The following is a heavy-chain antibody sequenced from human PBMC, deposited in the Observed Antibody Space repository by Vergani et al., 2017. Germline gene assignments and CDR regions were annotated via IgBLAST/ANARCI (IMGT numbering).Heavy chain of an antibody. J-gene: IGHJ4*02. CDR1: GGTFSSYA. CDR3: ARAQFGDSSSSWPRQFDY. CDR2: IIPIFGTA. Sequence: QVQLVQSGAEVKKPGSSVKVSCKASGGTFSSYAISWVRQAPGQGLEWMGGIIPIFGTANYAQKFQGRVTITADESTSTAYMELSILRCEDTAVYYGARAQFGDSSSSWPRQFDYWGQGTLVTVSS. V-gene: IGHV1-69*01. D-gene: IGHD6-13*01.